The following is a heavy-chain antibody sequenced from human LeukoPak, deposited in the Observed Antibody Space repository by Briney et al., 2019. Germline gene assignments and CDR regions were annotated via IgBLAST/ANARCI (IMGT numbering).Heavy chain of an antibody. J-gene: IGHJ4*02. CDR1: GFTLSSYW. CDR3: ARGLGLHFDY. V-gene: IGHV3-74*01. CDR2: INSDGSST. D-gene: IGHD3-10*01. Sequence: GGSLRLSCAASGFTLSSYWMHWVRPAEGKGLVWVSRINSDGSSTRYADCVKGRFTISRDTAKNTLYLQMNSLRAEDTAVYYCARGLGLHFDYWGQGTLVTVSS.